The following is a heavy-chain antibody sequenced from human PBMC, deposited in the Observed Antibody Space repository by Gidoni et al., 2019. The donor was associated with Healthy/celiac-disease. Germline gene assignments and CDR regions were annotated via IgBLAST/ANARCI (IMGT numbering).Heavy chain of an antibody. CDR3: TTDPTIRYCSSTSCYRFDY. J-gene: IGHJ4*02. CDR1: GFTFSNAW. CDR2: IKSKTDGGTT. V-gene: IGHV3-15*01. Sequence: EVQLVESGGGLVKPGGSLRLSCAASGFTFSNAWMRWVRQAPGKGLEWVGRIKSKTDGGTTDYAAPVKGRFTISRDDSKNTLYLQMNSLKTEDTAVYYCTTDPTIRYCSSTSCYRFDYWGQGTLVTVSS. D-gene: IGHD2-2*01.